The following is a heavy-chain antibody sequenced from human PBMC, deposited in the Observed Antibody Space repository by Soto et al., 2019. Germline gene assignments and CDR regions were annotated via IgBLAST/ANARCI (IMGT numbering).Heavy chain of an antibody. CDR3: AKDLIIAAISTRRGNWFDP. D-gene: IGHD6-13*01. CDR1: GFTFSSYG. Sequence: QVQLVESGGGVVQPGRSLRLSCAASGFTFSSYGMHWVRQAPGKGLERVAVISYEGSNKYYADSVKGRFTISRDNSKNTLYLQMNSLRAEDTAVYYCAKDLIIAAISTRRGNWFDPCGQGTLVTVSS. J-gene: IGHJ5*02. CDR2: ISYEGSNK. V-gene: IGHV3-30*18.